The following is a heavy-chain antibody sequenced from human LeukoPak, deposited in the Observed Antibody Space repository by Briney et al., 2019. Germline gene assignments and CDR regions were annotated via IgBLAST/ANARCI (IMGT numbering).Heavy chain of an antibody. D-gene: IGHD6-13*01. CDR3: AAGTAADY. Sequence: GGSLRLSCVVSGIPFSDYYMNWIRQAPGKGLEWISYISSTSSYTDYADSVKGRFTISRDNAQNALYLQMNSLRVEDTAVYYCAAGTAADYWGQGTRVAVSS. CDR1: GIPFSDYY. CDR2: ISSTSSYT. V-gene: IGHV3-11*03. J-gene: IGHJ4*02.